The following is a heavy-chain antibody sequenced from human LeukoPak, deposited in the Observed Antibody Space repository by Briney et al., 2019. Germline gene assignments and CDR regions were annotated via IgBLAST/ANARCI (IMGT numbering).Heavy chain of an antibody. CDR3: ARGPGGHDY. CDR2: IYTSGTT. V-gene: IGHV4-61*02. J-gene: IGHJ4*02. CDR1: GGSISSGNYY. Sequence: SQTLSLTCTVSGGSISSGNYYWSWIRQPAGKGLEWIGRIYTSGTTNYNPSLKSRVTISLDTSKNQFSLKLNSVTAADTAVYYCARGPGGHDYWGQGTLVTVSS.